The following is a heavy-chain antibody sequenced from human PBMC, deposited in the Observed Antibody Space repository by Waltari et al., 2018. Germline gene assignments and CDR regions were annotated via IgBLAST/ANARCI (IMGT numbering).Heavy chain of an antibody. V-gene: IGHV4-59*11. CDR3: ARGRDNWNDGLLDV. CDR1: GGSISSHY. J-gene: IGHJ6*02. CDR2: IYYSGST. Sequence: QVQLQESGPGLVKPSETLSLTCTVSGGSISSHYWSWIRQPPGKGLEWIGYIYYSGSTNYNPSLKSRVTISVDTSKNQFSLKLSSVTAADTAVYYCARGRDNWNDGLLDVWSQGTTVTVSS. D-gene: IGHD1-20*01.